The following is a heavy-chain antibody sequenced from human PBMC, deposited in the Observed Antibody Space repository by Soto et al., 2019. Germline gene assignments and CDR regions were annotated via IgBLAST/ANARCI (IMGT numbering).Heavy chain of an antibody. Sequence: EVPLVESGGGLVRPGGSLRLSCAASGFTVSSNYMSWVRQAPGKALERVSVIYSGGSTYYADSVKGRFTISRHNFKNTLYLQMNSLRAEDAAVYYCERDDGTTSDYWGQGTLDIVST. J-gene: IGHJ4*02. CDR1: GFTVSSNY. V-gene: IGHV3-53*04. CDR2: IYSGGST. CDR3: ERDDGTTSDY. D-gene: IGHD1-1*01.